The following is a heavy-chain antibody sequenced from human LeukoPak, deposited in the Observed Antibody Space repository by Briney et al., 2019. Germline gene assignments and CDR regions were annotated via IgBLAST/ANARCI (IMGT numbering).Heavy chain of an antibody. CDR2: IIPIFGTA. V-gene: IGHV1-69*01. D-gene: IGHD4-17*01. CDR1: GGTFSSYA. Sequence: GSSVKVSRKASGGTFSSYAISWVRQAPGQGLEWMGGIIPIFGTANYAQKFQGRVTITADESTSTAYMELSSLRSEDTAVYYCAREPAVTIEPNYYYYYYMDVWGKGTTVTVSS. CDR3: AREPAVTIEPNYYYYYYMDV. J-gene: IGHJ6*03.